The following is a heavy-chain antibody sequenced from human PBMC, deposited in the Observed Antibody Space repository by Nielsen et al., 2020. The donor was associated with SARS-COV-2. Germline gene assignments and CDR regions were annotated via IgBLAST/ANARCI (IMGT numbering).Heavy chain of an antibody. V-gene: IGHV3-20*04. CDR3: AKDIGDTEYYFDY. CDR1: GFSFGEYG. J-gene: IGHJ4*02. CDR2: INWNGGST. Sequence: GGSLRLSCTTSGFSFGEYGLTWVRQAPGKGLEWVSGINWNGGSTGYADSVKGRFTISRDNAKNSLYLQMNRLRVEDTALYYCAKDIGDTEYYFDYWGQGTLVTVSS. D-gene: IGHD5-18*01.